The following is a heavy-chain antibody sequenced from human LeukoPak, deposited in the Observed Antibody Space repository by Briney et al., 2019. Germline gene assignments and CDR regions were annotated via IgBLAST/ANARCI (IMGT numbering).Heavy chain of an antibody. D-gene: IGHD5-18*01. CDR2: ISSNGGST. J-gene: IGHJ4*02. CDR1: GFTFSSYS. V-gene: IGHV3-64*01. Sequence: GGSLRLSCAASGFTFSSYSINWVRQAPGKGLEYVSAISSNGGSTYYANSVKGRFTISRDNSKNTLYLQMGSLRAEDMAVYYCARDGALDTAMVPYYFDYWGQGTLVTVSS. CDR3: ARDGALDTAMVPYYFDY.